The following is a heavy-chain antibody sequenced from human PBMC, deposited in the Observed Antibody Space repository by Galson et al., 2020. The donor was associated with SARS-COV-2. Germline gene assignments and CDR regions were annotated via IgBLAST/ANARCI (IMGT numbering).Heavy chain of an antibody. CDR3: AKDNGYYTSGRDS. J-gene: IGHJ4*02. V-gene: IGHV3-9*01. Sequence: GGSLRLSCAVSGFTLDDYAMHWARQAPGKGLEWVSGIDWNGGSIAYADSVKGRFTISRDSAKKSLHLQMNSLRPEDTALYYCAKDNGYYTSGRDSWGQGTLVNVSS. CDR2: IDWNGGSI. D-gene: IGHD3-3*01. CDR1: GFTLDDYA.